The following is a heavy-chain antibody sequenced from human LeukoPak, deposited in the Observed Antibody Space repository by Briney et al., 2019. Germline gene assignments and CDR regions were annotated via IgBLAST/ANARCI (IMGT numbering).Heavy chain of an antibody. D-gene: IGHD3-10*01. CDR3: AKDDPGGGAYYFDY. Sequence: PGGSLRLSCAASGFTFSSYAMTWIRQAPGKGLEWVSALSSSGVSTFYADSVKGRFTISRDNSKNTLYLQMRSLRAEDTAVYYCAKDDPGGGAYYFDYWGQGTLVTVSS. CDR1: GFTFSSYA. CDR2: LSSSGVST. J-gene: IGHJ4*02. V-gene: IGHV3-23*01.